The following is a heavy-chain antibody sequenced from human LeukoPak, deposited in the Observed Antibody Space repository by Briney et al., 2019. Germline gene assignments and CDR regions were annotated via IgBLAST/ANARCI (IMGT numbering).Heavy chain of an antibody. Sequence: GSLRLSCAASGFTFKLYWMHWVRQVPGKRPVWVSRINDDGSDTIYAASVRGRFTISRDDAKNTVYLQMNNLRAEDTAVYYCVRGGPSTWSWGQGTLVTVSS. J-gene: IGHJ5*02. V-gene: IGHV3-74*01. CDR1: GFTFKLYW. CDR3: VRGGPSTWS. D-gene: IGHD2-15*01. CDR2: INDDGSDT.